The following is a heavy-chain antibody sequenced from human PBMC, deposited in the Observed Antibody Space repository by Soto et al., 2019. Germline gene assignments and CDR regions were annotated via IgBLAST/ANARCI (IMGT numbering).Heavy chain of an antibody. V-gene: IGHV1-8*01. J-gene: IGHJ5*02. CDR1: GYTFTSYD. CDR3: ARAHYDILTGHGWFDP. Sequence: GASVKVSCKASGYTFTSYDINWVRQATGQGLEWMGWMNPNSGNTGYAQKFQGRVTMTRNTSISTAYMELSSLRSEDTAVYYCARAHYDILTGHGWFDPWGQGTLVTVSS. D-gene: IGHD3-9*01. CDR2: MNPNSGNT.